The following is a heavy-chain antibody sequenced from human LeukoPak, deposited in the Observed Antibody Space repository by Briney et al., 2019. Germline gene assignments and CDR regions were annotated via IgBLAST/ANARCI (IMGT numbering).Heavy chain of an antibody. CDR1: GGSISSSSYY. CDR2: IYYSGST. CDR3: VRVGNYREFDY. D-gene: IGHD1-7*01. J-gene: IGHJ4*02. V-gene: IGHV4-39*01. Sequence: SETLSLTCTVSGGSISSSSYYWGWIRQPPGKGLEWIGSIYYSGSTYYNPSLKSRVTISVDTSKNQFSLKLSSVTAADTAVYYCVRVGNYREFDYWGQGTLVTVSS.